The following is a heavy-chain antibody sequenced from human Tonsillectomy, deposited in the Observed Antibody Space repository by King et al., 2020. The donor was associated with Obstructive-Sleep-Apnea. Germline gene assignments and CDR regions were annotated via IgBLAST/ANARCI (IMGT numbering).Heavy chain of an antibody. CDR1: GGSISSTNW. CDR2: IFHSGST. CDR3: ARVILEPGEAYFDF. J-gene: IGHJ4*02. D-gene: IGHD3-10*01. V-gene: IGHV4-4*02. Sequence: QLQESGPGLVKPSGTLSLTCAVSGGSISSTNWWSWVRQSPGKGLEWIGEIFHSGSTKYNPSLRSRVTISVDKSKDQFSLKLTSVTAADTAVYYCARVILEPGEAYFDFWGQGTLVTVSS.